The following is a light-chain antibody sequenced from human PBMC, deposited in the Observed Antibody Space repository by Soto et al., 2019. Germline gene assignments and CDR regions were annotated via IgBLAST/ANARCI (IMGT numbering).Light chain of an antibody. CDR2: WES. Sequence: DIVMTQSPDSLAVSLVERATINCKSSQSVLYSSNNKNYLVWYQQKPGQPPKLLIYWESTRESGVPDRFSGNGSGSDFTPTISNLQAEDGAVYGYEQYFSTPALSCGGGAKVEIK. V-gene: IGKV4-1*01. CDR3: EQYFSTPALS. CDR1: QSVLYSSNNKNY. J-gene: IGKJ4*01.